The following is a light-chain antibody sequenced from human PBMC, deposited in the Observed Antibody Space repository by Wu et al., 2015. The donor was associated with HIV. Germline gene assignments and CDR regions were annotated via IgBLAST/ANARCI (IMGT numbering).Light chain of an antibody. V-gene: IGKV3-11*01. CDR1: QNITKY. Sequence: EIVLTQSPGTLSISSGERATLSCRASQNITKYLAWYQQRLGQPPRLLIYDVFNRATGIPVRFSGSGSATDFHLTISRLEPDDFAVYYCQLYDTSRWTFGQGTKV. J-gene: IGKJ1*01. CDR3: QLYDTSRWT. CDR2: DVF.